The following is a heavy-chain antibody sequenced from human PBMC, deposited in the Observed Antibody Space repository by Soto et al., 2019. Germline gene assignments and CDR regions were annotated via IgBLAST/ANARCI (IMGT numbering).Heavy chain of an antibody. CDR1: GGSISTGGYY. D-gene: IGHD4-17*01. V-gene: IGHV4-31*03. CDR2: IDYSGST. J-gene: IGHJ4*02. CDR3: ARGLSVTIFDN. Sequence: QVQLQESGPGLVKPSQTLSLTCTVSGGSISTGGYYWTWIRQHPGKGLEWIGYIDYSGSTYYNPSLQSRVTISVGTSKHQFSLTLSSVTAVDTAVYYCARGLSVTIFDNWGQGTLV.